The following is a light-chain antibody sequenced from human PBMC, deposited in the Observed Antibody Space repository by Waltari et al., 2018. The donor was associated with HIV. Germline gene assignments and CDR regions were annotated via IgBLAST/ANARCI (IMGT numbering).Light chain of an antibody. CDR2: EVF. Sequence: QSALTQPASVSAYPGQSITISCTGSSSDFRDFKYVSWYQHHPGKAPKLMIFEVFNRPSGVSDRVSGSKSGNTASLTISGLQTEDEADYYCSSYTVRNTWVFGGGTKLTVL. J-gene: IGLJ3*02. CDR1: SSDFRDFKY. CDR3: SSYTVRNTWV. V-gene: IGLV2-14*01.